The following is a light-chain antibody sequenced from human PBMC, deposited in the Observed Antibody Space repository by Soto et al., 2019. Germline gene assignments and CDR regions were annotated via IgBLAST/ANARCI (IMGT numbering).Light chain of an antibody. J-gene: IGKJ2*01. CDR2: GAS. Sequence: EIVMTQSPATLSVSPGERATLSCRASQSVSSNLAWYQQKPGQAPRLLIYGASTRATGIPARFSGSGSATEFTLTISSLQSEDFAVYYCQPYYNWLMYTFGQGTKLEIK. CDR3: QPYYNWLMYT. V-gene: IGKV3-15*01. CDR1: QSVSSN.